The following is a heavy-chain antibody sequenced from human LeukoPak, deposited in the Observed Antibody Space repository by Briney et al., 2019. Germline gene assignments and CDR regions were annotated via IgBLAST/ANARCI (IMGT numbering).Heavy chain of an antibody. CDR2: ISAYNGKT. D-gene: IGHD6-13*01. Sequence: ASVKLSCTASVYTFTSYGISWVRQPPGQGLERMGWISAYNGKTNYAKTLQDRVTMTTDTSTSTAYMELRSLRADDTAVYYCARDQESIAPAGTEFDHWGQGTLVTVSS. J-gene: IGHJ5*02. CDR1: VYTFTSYG. V-gene: IGHV1-18*01. CDR3: ARDQESIAPAGTEFDH.